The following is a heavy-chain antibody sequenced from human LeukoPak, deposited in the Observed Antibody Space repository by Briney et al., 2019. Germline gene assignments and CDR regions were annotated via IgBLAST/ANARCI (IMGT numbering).Heavy chain of an antibody. V-gene: IGHV3-53*01. CDR2: IYSGGST. Sequence: GGSLRLSCAASGFTFSSYWMSWVRQAPGKGLEWVSAIYSGGSTYYADSVKGRFTISRDNSKNTVYLQMNGLRAEDTAVYHCAILDSSGWYCFDYWGQGTLVTVSS. CDR3: AILDSSGWYCFDY. CDR1: GFTFSSYW. D-gene: IGHD6-19*01. J-gene: IGHJ4*02.